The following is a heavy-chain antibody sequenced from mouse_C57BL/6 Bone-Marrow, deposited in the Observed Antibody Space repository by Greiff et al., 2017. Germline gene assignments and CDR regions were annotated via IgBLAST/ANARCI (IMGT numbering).Heavy chain of an antibody. V-gene: IGHV1-76*01. Sequence: QVQLQQSGAELVRPGASVKLSCKASGYTFTDYYINWVKQRPGQGLEWIARIYPGSGNTYYNEKFKGKAKLTAEKSSSTAYMQLSSLTSEDSAVYFCARAPSGWLLHAMDYWGQGTSVTFSS. D-gene: IGHD2-3*01. CDR1: GYTFTDYY. CDR2: IYPGSGNT. CDR3: ARAPSGWLLHAMDY. J-gene: IGHJ4*01.